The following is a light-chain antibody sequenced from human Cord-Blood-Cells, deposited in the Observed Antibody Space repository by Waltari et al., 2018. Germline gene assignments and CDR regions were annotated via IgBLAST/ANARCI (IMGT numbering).Light chain of an antibody. CDR2: WAS. V-gene: IGKV4-1*01. J-gene: IGKJ2*01. CDR1: QSVLYSSNNKNY. CDR3: QQYYSTPYT. Sequence: DIVMTQSPDFLAWFLGDWATINCKSSQSVLYSSNNKNYLAWYQQKPGQPPKLLIYWASTRESGVPDRFSGSGSGTDFTLTISSLQAEDVAVYYCQQYYSTPYTFGQGTKLEIK.